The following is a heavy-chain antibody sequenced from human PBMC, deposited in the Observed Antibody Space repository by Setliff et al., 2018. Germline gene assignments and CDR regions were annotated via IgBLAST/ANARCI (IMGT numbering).Heavy chain of an antibody. J-gene: IGHJ4*02. CDR2: ISGYGSRT. Sequence: GGSLRLSCAASGFTFSSYAMTWVRQAPGKGLEWVSGISGYGSRTYYADAVKGRFTISRDNAKNLLYLQMTSLRAEDTAVYYCARSESCGSTHCSPYDHWGQGTLVTVSS. V-gene: IGHV3-23*01. D-gene: IGHD2-2*01. CDR1: GFTFSSYA. CDR3: ARSESCGSTHCSPYDH.